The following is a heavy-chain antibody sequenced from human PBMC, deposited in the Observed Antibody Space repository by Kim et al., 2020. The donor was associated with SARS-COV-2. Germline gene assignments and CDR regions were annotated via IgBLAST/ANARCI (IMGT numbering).Heavy chain of an antibody. CDR3: ARMYYDILTATGAFDI. D-gene: IGHD3-9*01. Sequence: VKGRLTISRDNSQNTLYLQMNSLRAEDTAVYYWARMYYDILTATGAFDIWGQGTMVTVSS. V-gene: IGHV3-30*01. J-gene: IGHJ3*02.